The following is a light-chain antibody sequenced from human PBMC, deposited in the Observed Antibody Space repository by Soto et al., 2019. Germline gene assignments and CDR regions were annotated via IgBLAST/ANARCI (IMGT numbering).Light chain of an antibody. CDR1: QSVSSTY. CDR3: QQYGSSPRS. V-gene: IGKV3-20*01. J-gene: IGKJ1*01. Sequence: ETVLTQSPGTLSLSPGERATLSCRASQSVSSTYLAWYQHKLGQAPRLVIYGASSKASGISDRFSGSGSGTDFTLTISRLEPQDFAVYYCQQYGSSPRSFGQGTKVDIK. CDR2: GAS.